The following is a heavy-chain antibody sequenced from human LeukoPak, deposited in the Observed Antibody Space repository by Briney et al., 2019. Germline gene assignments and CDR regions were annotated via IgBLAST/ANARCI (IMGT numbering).Heavy chain of an antibody. CDR1: GYTFTAYY. V-gene: IGHV1-2*02. CDR2: INPNSGGT. Sequence: VASVKVSCKASGYTFTAYYMHWVRQAPGQGLEWMGWINPNSGGTNYAQKFQGRDTMTRDTSISTAYMELSRLRSDDTAVYYCARDLDYYDSSGYGSHAFDIWGQGTMVTVSS. J-gene: IGHJ3*02. CDR3: ARDLDYYDSSGYGSHAFDI. D-gene: IGHD3-22*01.